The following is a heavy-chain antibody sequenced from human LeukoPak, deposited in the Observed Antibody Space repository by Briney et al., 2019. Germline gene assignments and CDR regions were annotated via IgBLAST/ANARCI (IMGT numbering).Heavy chain of an antibody. CDR2: INGNGGRT. CDR1: GFTFDDYW. Sequence: GGSLRLSCAASGFTFDDYWMSWVRQAPGKGLEWFSGINGNGGRTGYADYVKGRCTNARDNAKNSLYMHMNSLGAEDTDLYYCARDSGYKLLGTFDYWGQGTLVTVSS. D-gene: IGHD2-2*01. V-gene: IGHV3-20*04. J-gene: IGHJ4*02. CDR3: ARDSGYKLLGTFDY.